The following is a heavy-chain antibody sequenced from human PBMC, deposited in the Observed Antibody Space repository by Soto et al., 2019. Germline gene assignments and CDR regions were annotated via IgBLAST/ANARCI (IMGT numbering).Heavy chain of an antibody. CDR3: ARGGWSSSWYLRYYFDY. D-gene: IGHD6-13*01. J-gene: IGHJ4*02. Sequence: SETLSLTCAVYGGSFSGYCWSWIRQPPGKGLEWIGEINHSGSTNYNPSLKSRVTISVDTSKNQFSLKLSSVTAADTAVYYCARGGWSSSWYLRYYFDYWGQGTLVT. CDR1: GGSFSGYC. V-gene: IGHV4-34*01. CDR2: INHSGST.